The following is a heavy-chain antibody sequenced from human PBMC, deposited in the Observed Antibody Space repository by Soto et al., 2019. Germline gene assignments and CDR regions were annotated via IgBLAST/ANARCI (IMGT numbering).Heavy chain of an antibody. CDR1: GFTFSSYA. J-gene: IGHJ6*02. CDR2: ISYDGSNK. CDR3: APMGV. V-gene: IGHV3-30-3*01. Sequence: GGSLRLSCAASGFTFSSYAMHWVRQAPGKGLEWVAVISYDGSNKYHADSVKGRFTISRDNSKNTLYLQMSSLRADDTAVYYCAPMGVWGQGTTVTVSS.